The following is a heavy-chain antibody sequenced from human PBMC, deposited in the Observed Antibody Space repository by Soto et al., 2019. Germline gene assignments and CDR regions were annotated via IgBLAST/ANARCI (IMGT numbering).Heavy chain of an antibody. Sequence: KAGGSMRLSCEASAVTSFTDAGMRWVRQAPGKGLEWVGRIKSKAAGGTTDYAAPVKGRFTISRDDSKNTLYLQMNSLKTEDTAMYYCTTLLRPGPGWGQGTLVTVSS. CDR1: AVTSFTDAG. V-gene: IGHV3-15*01. J-gene: IGHJ4*02. D-gene: IGHD3-22*01. CDR3: TTLLRPGPG. CDR2: IKSKAAGGTT.